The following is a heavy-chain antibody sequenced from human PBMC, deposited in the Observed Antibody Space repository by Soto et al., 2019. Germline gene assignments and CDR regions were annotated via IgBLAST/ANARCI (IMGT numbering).Heavy chain of an antibody. J-gene: IGHJ4*02. CDR2: IYAGGST. D-gene: IGHD5-12*01. Sequence: EVQLVESGGGLVQPGGSLRLSCAASGYAVRSYYMSWVRQAPGQGLEWVSIIYAGGSTYYADSVKGRFTISRDNSKNTLFLQMHSLRAEDTAVYYCATGRWLRLLDYWGQGTLVTVSS. CDR3: ATGRWLRLLDY. CDR1: GYAVRSYY. V-gene: IGHV3-66*01.